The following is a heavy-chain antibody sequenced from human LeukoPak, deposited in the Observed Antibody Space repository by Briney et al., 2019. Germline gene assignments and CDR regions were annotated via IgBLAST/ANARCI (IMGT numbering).Heavy chain of an antibody. Sequence: SETLSLTCTVSGGSISSSSYYWGWIRQPPGKGLEWIGSIYYSGSTYYNPSLKSRVTISVDTSKNQFSLKLSSVTAADTAVYYCARVGMEWLYEDAFDIWGQGTMVTVSS. J-gene: IGHJ3*02. CDR1: GGSISSSSYY. D-gene: IGHD3-3*01. CDR3: ARVGMEWLYEDAFDI. CDR2: IYYSGST. V-gene: IGHV4-39*07.